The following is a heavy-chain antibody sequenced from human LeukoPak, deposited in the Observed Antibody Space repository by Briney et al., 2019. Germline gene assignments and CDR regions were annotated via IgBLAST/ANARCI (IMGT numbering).Heavy chain of an antibody. CDR1: GFTFSSYA. V-gene: IGHV3-30-3*01. J-gene: IGHJ6*02. Sequence: GGSLRLSCAASGFTFSSYAMHWVRQAPGKGLEWVAVISYDGSNKYYADSVKGRFTISRDNSKNTLYLQMNSLRAEDTAVYYCASSGWANPVWGQGTTVTVSS. D-gene: IGHD6-19*01. CDR3: ASSGWANPV. CDR2: ISYDGSNK.